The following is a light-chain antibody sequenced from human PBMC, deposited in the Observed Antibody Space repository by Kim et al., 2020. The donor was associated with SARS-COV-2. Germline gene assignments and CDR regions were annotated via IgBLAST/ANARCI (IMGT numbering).Light chain of an antibody. J-gene: IGLJ3*02. CDR1: SSVVGGYNY. CDR3: CSYAGGYTV. Sequence: PGQAVAISCTGTSSVVGGYNYVSWYQQEPGNAPKLMIYAVTKRPSGVPDRFSGSKSGNTASLTISGLQAEDEADYYCCSYAGGYTVFGGGTKVTVL. CDR2: AVT. V-gene: IGLV2-11*01.